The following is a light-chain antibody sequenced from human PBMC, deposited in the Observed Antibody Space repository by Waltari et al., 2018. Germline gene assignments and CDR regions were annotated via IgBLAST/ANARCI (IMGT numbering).Light chain of an antibody. CDR2: DAT. V-gene: IGKV3-15*01. CDR1: QSVSDR. Sequence: EIVMTQSPATLSVSPGERVTFSCRASQSVSDRLSWFQQKPGQAPRLLIYDATTRATDIPARFSGSVSGTEFTLTISGLQPEDSAVYYCQHYNSWPPEITFGPGTKVDV. CDR3: QHYNSWPPEIT. J-gene: IGKJ3*01.